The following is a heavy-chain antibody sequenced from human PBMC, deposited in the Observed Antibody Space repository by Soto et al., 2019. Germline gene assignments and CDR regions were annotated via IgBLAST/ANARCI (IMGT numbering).Heavy chain of an antibody. V-gene: IGHV1-3*01. CDR3: ARTYYYGGESYYSADY. CDR2: INAGSSST. D-gene: IGHD3-10*01. J-gene: IGHJ4*02. Sequence: AASVKVSCKASGYSFTSYAIHWVRQAPGQRLEWMGWINAGSSSTKYSQNFQGRVTITRDTSASTDYMELSSLRSEDTAVYYFARTYYYGGESYYSADYGSQGSLVAVSS. CDR1: GYSFTSYA.